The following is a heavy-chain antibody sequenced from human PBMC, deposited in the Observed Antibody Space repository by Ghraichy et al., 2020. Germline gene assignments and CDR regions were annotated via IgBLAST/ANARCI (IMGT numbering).Heavy chain of an antibody. CDR1: GFAVGSYY. Sequence: GGSLRLSCAASGFAVGSYYMTWVRQAPGKGLKWVSLIYRGGGTNYADSVKGRFTISRDDSKNTLYLQMNSLRAEDTAVYYCARGTTVTTTPFDYWGQGTLVTVSS. V-gene: IGHV3-53*01. CDR2: IYRGGGT. J-gene: IGHJ4*02. D-gene: IGHD4-17*01. CDR3: ARGTTVTTTPFDY.